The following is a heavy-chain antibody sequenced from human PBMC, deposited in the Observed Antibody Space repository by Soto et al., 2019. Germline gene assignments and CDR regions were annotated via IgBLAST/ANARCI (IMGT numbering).Heavy chain of an antibody. J-gene: IGHJ6*02. CDR2: IIPIFGTA. CDR3: ARVGDCSSTSCYPLYYYGMDV. D-gene: IGHD2-2*01. Sequence: QVQLVQSGAEVKKPGSSVKVSCKASGGTFSSYAISWVRQAPGQGLEWMGGIIPIFGTANYAQKFQGRVTNTADESTSTAYMELSSLRSEDTAVYYCARVGDCSSTSCYPLYYYGMDVWGQGTTVTVSS. CDR1: GGTFSSYA. V-gene: IGHV1-69*01.